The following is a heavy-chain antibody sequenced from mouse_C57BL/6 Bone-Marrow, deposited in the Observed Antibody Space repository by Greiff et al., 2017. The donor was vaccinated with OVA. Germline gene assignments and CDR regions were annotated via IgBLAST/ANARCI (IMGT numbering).Heavy chain of an antibody. Sequence: EVQLQQSGPVLARPGASVKMSCKTSGYTFTSSWMHWVKQRPGQGLEWIGAIYPGNSDTSYNQKFKGKAKLTAVTSASTAYMELSSLTNEDSAVYYCTSTTVVDFDYWGQGTTLTVAS. CDR3: TSTTVVDFDY. V-gene: IGHV1-5*01. CDR2: IYPGNSDT. D-gene: IGHD1-1*01. J-gene: IGHJ2*01. CDR1: GYTFTSSW.